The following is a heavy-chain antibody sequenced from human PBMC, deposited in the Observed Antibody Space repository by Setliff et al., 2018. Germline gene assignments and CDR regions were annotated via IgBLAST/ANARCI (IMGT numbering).Heavy chain of an antibody. CDR2: INHSGNT. D-gene: IGHD6-19*01. CDR3: ARAISGWYSAFYYYMDV. Sequence: SETLSLTCTVSGGSISSHYWSWIRQPPGKGLEWIGEINHSGNTNYNPSLKSRVTISVDKSTNQFSLKLSSVTAADTAVYYCARAISGWYSAFYYYMDVWGKGTTVTVSS. CDR1: GGSISSHY. V-gene: IGHV4-59*08. J-gene: IGHJ6*03.